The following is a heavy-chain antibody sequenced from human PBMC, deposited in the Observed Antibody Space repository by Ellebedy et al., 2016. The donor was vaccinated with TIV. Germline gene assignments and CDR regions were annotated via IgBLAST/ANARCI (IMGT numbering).Heavy chain of an antibody. V-gene: IGHV4-39*01. Sequence: MPSETLSLTCTVSGGSISSRSYYWDWIRQPPGKGLEYIGSVYYTGSTYYHPSLKSRVTVSADTSKNQFSLTLISVTAADTAMYYCTRHGRSDHNSVQYSDYWGQGTLVTVSS. CDR3: TRHGRSDHNSVQYSDY. CDR2: VYYTGST. D-gene: IGHD2/OR15-2a*01. CDR1: GGSISSRSYY. J-gene: IGHJ4*02.